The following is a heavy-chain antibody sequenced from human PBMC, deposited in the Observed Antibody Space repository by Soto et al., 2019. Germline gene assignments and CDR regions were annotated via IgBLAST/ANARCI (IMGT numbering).Heavy chain of an antibody. V-gene: IGHV3-23*01. CDR3: ATAARPNYYYGMDV. CDR1: GFTFSSYA. CDR2: ISGSGGST. D-gene: IGHD6-6*01. J-gene: IGHJ6*02. Sequence: EVQLLESGGGLVQPGGSLRLSCAASGFTFSSYAMSWVRQAPGKGLEWVSAISGSGGSTYYADSVKGRFTISRDNSKNTLYLQMNSLRAEDTAVYYCATAARPNYYYGMDVWGQGTTVTVS.